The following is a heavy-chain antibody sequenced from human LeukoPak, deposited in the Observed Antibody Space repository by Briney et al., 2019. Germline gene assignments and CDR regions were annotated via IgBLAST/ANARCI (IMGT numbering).Heavy chain of an antibody. CDR2: ISSSGSTI. CDR1: GFTFSSYD. Sequence: GGSLRLSCAASGFTFSSYDMNWVRQAPGKGLEWVSYISSSGSTIYYADSVKGRFTISRDNAKNSLYLQMNSLRAEDTAVYYCATQSSGWYGGGFYFDYWGQGTLVTVSS. D-gene: IGHD6-19*01. J-gene: IGHJ4*02. CDR3: ATQSSGWYGGGFYFDY. V-gene: IGHV3-48*03.